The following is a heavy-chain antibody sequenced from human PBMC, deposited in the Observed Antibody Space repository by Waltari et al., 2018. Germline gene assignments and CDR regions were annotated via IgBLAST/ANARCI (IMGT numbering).Heavy chain of an antibody. CDR2: IIAIFGTA. CDR1: GGTFSSYA. V-gene: IGHV1-69*05. Sequence: QVQLVQSGAEVKKPGSSVKVSCKASGGTFSSYAISWVRQAPGQGLEWMGGIIAIFGTANYAQKFQGRGTITTDESTSTAYMELSSLRSEDTAVYYCATGFPALTFYYYMDVWGKGTTVTVSS. D-gene: IGHD3-9*01. CDR3: ATGFPALTFYYYMDV. J-gene: IGHJ6*03.